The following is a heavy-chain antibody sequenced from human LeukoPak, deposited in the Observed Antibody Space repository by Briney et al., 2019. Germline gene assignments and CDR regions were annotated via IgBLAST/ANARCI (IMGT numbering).Heavy chain of an antibody. CDR2: ISWSSGSI. Sequence: PGGSLRLSGAASGFTFDDYAMHWVRQAPGKGLEWVSGISWSSGSIGYADSVKGRFTISRDNAKNSLYLQMNSLRAEDTALYYCAKDIRYYYDSSGYIDYWGQGTLVTVSS. CDR3: AKDIRYYYDSSGYIDY. D-gene: IGHD3-22*01. V-gene: IGHV3-9*01. J-gene: IGHJ4*02. CDR1: GFTFDDYA.